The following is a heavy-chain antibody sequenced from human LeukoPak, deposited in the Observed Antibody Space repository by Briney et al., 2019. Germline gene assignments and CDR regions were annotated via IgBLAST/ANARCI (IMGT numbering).Heavy chain of an antibody. CDR2: MNPNSGNT. V-gene: IGHV1-8*01. Sequence: ASVKVSCKASGYTFTSYDINWVRQATGQGPEWMGWMNPNSGNTGYAQKFQGRVTMTRNTSISTAYMELSSLRSEDTAVYYCSRGSGSGSYLIYYYYGMDVWGQGTTVTVSS. J-gene: IGHJ6*02. CDR3: SRGSGSGSYLIYYYYGMDV. CDR1: GYTFTSYD. D-gene: IGHD3-10*01.